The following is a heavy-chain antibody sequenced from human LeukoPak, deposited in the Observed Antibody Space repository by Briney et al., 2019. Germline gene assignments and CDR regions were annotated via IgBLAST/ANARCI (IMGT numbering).Heavy chain of an antibody. CDR3: AKDAGITIFGVVGGD. CDR2: ISYDGSNK. J-gene: IGHJ4*02. D-gene: IGHD3-3*01. V-gene: IGHV3-30*18. Sequence: GGSLRLSCAASGFTFSSYGMHWVRQAPGKGLEWVAVISYDGSNKYYADSVKGRFTISRDNSKNTLYLQMNSLRAEDTAVYYCAKDAGITIFGVVGGDWGQGTLVTVSS. CDR1: GFTFSSYG.